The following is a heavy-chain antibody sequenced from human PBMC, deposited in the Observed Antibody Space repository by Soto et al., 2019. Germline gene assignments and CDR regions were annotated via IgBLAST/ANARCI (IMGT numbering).Heavy chain of an antibody. CDR2: IYYSGST. D-gene: IGHD2-2*01. Sequence: PSETLSLACTVSGGSISSYYWSWIRQPPGKGLEWIGYIYYSGSTNYNPSLKSRVTISVDTSKNQFSLKLSSVTAADTAVYYCARQEALLPAATTYWRQGTLVTVSS. J-gene: IGHJ4*02. CDR3: ARQEALLPAATTY. CDR1: GGSISSYY. V-gene: IGHV4-59*08.